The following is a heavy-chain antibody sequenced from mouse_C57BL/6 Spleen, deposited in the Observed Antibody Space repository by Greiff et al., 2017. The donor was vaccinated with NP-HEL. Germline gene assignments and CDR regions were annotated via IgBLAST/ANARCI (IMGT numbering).Heavy chain of an antibody. CDR3: ARYSRPYWYFDV. CDR1: GYTFTSYW. D-gene: IGHD2-5*01. CDR2: IDPSDSET. Sequence: VQLQQPGAELVRPGSSVKLSCKASGYTFTSYWMHWVKQRPIQGLEWIGNIDPSDSETHYNQKFKDKATLTVDKSSSTAYMQLSSLTSEDSAVYYCARYSRPYWYFDVWGTGTTVTVSS. V-gene: IGHV1-52*01. J-gene: IGHJ1*03.